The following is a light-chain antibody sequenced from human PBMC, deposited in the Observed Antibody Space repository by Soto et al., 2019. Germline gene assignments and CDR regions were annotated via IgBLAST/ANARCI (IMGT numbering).Light chain of an antibody. Sequence: QSVLTQPPSASGTPGQRVTISCSGGSSNIGSNTVNWYQQLPGTAPKPLIYSNNQRPSGVPDRFSGSKSGTSASLAISGLQSEDEADYYCAAWDDSLNGHGVGIGTKVTVL. CDR3: AAWDDSLNGHG. V-gene: IGLV1-44*01. J-gene: IGLJ1*01. CDR2: SNN. CDR1: SSNIGSNT.